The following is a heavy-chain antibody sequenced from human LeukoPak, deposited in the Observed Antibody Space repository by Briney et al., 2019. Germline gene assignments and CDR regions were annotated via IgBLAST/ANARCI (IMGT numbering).Heavy chain of an antibody. CDR1: GFTFSSYG. CDR2: ISYDGSNK. V-gene: IGHV3-30*18. J-gene: IGHJ6*03. Sequence: GGSLRLSCAASGFTFSSYGMHWVRQAPGKGLEGVAVISYDGSNKYYADSVKGRFTISRDNSKNTLYLQMNSLRADDPALYYCAKGPKPGAISMVRGVRSSYYYMDVWGKGTTVTISS. CDR3: AKGPKPGAISMVRGVRSSYYYMDV. D-gene: IGHD3-10*01.